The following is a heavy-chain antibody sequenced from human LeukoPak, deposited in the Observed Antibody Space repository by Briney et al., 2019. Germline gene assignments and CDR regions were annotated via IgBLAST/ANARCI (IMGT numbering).Heavy chain of an antibody. Sequence: GGSLRLSCAASGFTFSSYWMHWVRQAPAKGLVWVSRIHSDGSSTSYADSVKGRFTISRDNAKNTLYLQMNSLRAEDTAVYYCARDFGGSGSYYNVYYYYGMDVWGKGTTVTVSS. CDR3: ARDFGGSGSYYNVYYYYGMDV. CDR2: IHSDGSST. CDR1: GFTFSSYW. D-gene: IGHD3-10*01. V-gene: IGHV3-74*01. J-gene: IGHJ6*04.